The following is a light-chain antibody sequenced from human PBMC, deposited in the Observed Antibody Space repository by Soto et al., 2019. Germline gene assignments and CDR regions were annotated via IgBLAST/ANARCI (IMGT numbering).Light chain of an antibody. J-gene: IGKJ1*01. Sequence: EIVLTQSPGTLSLSPGERATLSCRASQSVSSNYLAWYQQKPGQAPRPLIYGASSRATGIPDRFSGSGAGTDFTLTIGRLESEDFAVYYCQQYGISPWTFGQGTKVEIK. CDR1: QSVSSNY. V-gene: IGKV3-20*01. CDR2: GAS. CDR3: QQYGISPWT.